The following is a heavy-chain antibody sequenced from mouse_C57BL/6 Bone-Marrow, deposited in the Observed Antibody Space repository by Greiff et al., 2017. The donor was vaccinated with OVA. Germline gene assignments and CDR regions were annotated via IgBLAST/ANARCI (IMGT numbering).Heavy chain of an antibody. CDR2: IDPEDGDT. V-gene: IGHV14-1*01. J-gene: IGHJ3*01. Sequence: VQLQQSGAELVRPGASVKLSCTASGFNIKDYYMHWVKQRPEQGLEWIGRIDPEDGDTEYAPKFQGKATMTADTSSNTAYLQLSSLTSEDTAVYYSIIYGKTPFAYWGQGTLATVSA. CDR3: IIYGKTPFAY. CDR1: GFNIKDYY. D-gene: IGHD2-1*01.